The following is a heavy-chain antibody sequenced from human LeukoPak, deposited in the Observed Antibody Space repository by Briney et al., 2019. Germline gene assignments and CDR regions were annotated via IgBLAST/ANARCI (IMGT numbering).Heavy chain of an antibody. Sequence: PSETLSLTCTVSGGSISSGGYYWSWIRQHPGKGLEWIGYIYYSGSTYYNPSLKSRVTISVDTSKNQFSLKLSSVTAADTAVYYCARGYYRGTSCSHRRAFDIWGQGTMVTVSS. V-gene: IGHV4-31*03. J-gene: IGHJ3*02. CDR2: IYYSGST. CDR3: ARGYYRGTSCSHRRAFDI. D-gene: IGHD2-2*01. CDR1: GGSISSGGYY.